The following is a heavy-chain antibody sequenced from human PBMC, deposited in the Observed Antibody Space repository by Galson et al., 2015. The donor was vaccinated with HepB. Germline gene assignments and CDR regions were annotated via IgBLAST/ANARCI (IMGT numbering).Heavy chain of an antibody. CDR3: AKVRRWLQFRVDAFDI. CDR2: ISYDGSNK. J-gene: IGHJ3*02. V-gene: IGHV3-30*18. Sequence: LRLSCAASGFTFSSYGMHWVRQAPGKGLEWVAVISYDGSNKYYADSVKGRFTISRDNSKNTLYLQMNSLRAEDTAVYYCAKVRRWLQFRVDAFDIWGQGTMVTVSS. D-gene: IGHD5-24*01. CDR1: GFTFSSYG.